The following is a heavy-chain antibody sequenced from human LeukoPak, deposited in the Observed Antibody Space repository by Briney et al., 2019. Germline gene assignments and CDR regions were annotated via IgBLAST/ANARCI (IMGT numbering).Heavy chain of an antibody. J-gene: IGHJ3*02. Sequence: SVKVSCKASGGTFSSYALSWVRQAPGQGLEWMGRIIPIFGTANYAQKFQGRVTITADESTSTAYMELSSRRSEDTAVYYCASGGDITRYAFDIWGQGTMVTVSS. CDR1: GGTFSSYA. CDR2: IIPIFGTA. D-gene: IGHD3-9*01. V-gene: IGHV1-69*15. CDR3: ASGGDITRYAFDI.